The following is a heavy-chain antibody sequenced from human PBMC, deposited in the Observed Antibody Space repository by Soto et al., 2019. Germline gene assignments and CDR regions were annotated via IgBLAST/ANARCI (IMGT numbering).Heavy chain of an antibody. CDR2: VIPIFGTA. D-gene: IGHD5-18*01. V-gene: IGHV1-69*06. CDR3: ARAGRGYSYGFFDY. CDR1: GGTFSSYA. Sequence: SVKVSCKASGGTFSSYAISWVRQAPGQGLEWMGGVIPIFGTANYALKFQGRVKITADKSTSTAYMELSSLRSEDTAVYYCARAGRGYSYGFFDYWGQGTLVTVSS. J-gene: IGHJ4*02.